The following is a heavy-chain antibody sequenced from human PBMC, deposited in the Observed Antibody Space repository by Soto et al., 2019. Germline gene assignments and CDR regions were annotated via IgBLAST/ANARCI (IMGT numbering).Heavy chain of an antibody. CDR3: ARDLASPDVYDYVWGSYRDAFDI. D-gene: IGHD3-16*02. CDR2: ISSSGSTI. CDR1: GFTFSDYY. J-gene: IGHJ3*02. V-gene: IGHV3-11*01. Sequence: GGSLRLSCAASGFTFSDYYMSWIRQAPGKGLEWVSYISSSGSTIYYADSVKGRFTISRDNAKNSLYLQMNSLRAEDTAVYYCARDLASPDVYDYVWGSYRDAFDIWGQGTMVTVSS.